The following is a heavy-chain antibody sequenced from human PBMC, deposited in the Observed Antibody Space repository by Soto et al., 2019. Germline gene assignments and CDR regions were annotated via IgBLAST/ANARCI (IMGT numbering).Heavy chain of an antibody. J-gene: IGHJ5*02. Sequence: QLQLQESGPGLVKPSETLSLTCTVSGGSISSSSYYWGWIRQPPGKGLEWIGSIYYSGSTYYNPSLKSRVTISVDTSKNQFSLKLSSVTAADTAVYYCARAGSVNSSGSGRFDPWGQGTLVTVSS. CDR1: GGSISSSSYY. D-gene: IGHD6-19*01. V-gene: IGHV4-39*01. CDR2: IYYSGST. CDR3: ARAGSVNSSGSGRFDP.